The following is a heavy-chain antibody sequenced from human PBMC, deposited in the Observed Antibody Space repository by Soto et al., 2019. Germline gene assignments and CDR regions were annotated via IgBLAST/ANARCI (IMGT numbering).Heavy chain of an antibody. CDR3: ARGGSTWNPARFDP. V-gene: IGHV1-3*01. Sequence: ASVKVSCKASGYTFTTYDMHWVRQAPGQRLEWMGWIDADNGNTKYSQKFQGRVTITRDTSASTAYMELSSLRSEDTAVYYCARGGSTWNPARFDPWGQGTLVTVS. D-gene: IGHD6-13*01. CDR1: GYTFTTYD. J-gene: IGHJ5*02. CDR2: IDADNGNT.